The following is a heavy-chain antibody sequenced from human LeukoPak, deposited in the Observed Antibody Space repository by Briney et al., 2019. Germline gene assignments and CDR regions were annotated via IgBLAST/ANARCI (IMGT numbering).Heavy chain of an antibody. V-gene: IGHV3-53*01. CDR1: GFTVSSNS. J-gene: IGHJ4*02. D-gene: IGHD4/OR15-4a*01. CDR2: IYSDNT. CDR3: ARRAGAYSHPYDY. Sequence: GGSLRLSCTVSGFTVSSNSMSWVRQAPGKGLEGVSFIYSDNTHYSDSVKGRFTISRDNSKNTLYLQMNSLRAEDTAVYYCARRAGAYSHPYDYWGQGTLVTVSS.